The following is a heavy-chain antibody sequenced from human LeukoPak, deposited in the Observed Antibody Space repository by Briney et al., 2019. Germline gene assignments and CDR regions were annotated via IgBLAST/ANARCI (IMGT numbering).Heavy chain of an antibody. J-gene: IGHJ4*02. D-gene: IGHD1-26*01. CDR3: ARGPVTVGPGHLDY. V-gene: IGHV3-30*04. CDR1: GFTFSSYA. CDR2: ISYDGSNK. Sequence: GGSLRLSCAASGFTFSSYAMHWVRQAPGKGLEWVAVISYDGSNKYYADSVKGRLTISRDNSKNTLYLQMNSLRAEDTAVYYCARGPVTVGPGHLDYWGQGTLVTVSS.